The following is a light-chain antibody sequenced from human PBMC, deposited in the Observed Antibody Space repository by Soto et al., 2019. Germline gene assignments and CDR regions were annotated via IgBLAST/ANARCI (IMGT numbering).Light chain of an antibody. V-gene: IGKV1-39*01. CDR3: QQSYSSPPWT. CDR1: ETISTS. J-gene: IGKJ1*01. Sequence: DIQMTQSPSSLSASVGDRVTMCFGASETISTSLNWYQQKPGTAPRLLIYRASSVNSGVPPRFSGSGSGRDFTLTISSLRPEDIATYFCQQSYSSPPWTFGQGTKVDIK. CDR2: RAS.